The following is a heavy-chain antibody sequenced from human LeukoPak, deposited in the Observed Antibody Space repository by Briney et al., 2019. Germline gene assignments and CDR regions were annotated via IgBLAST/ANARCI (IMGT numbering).Heavy chain of an antibody. J-gene: IGHJ4*02. D-gene: IGHD3-22*01. Sequence: GGSLRLSCAVSGFTVSSNYMTWVRQAPGKGLEWVSVIYSGGSTYYVDSVKGRSTISRDNSKNTVYLQMNRLRADDTAVYYCARDSDDSLDYWGQGTPVTVSS. CDR1: GFTVSSNY. CDR3: ARDSDDSLDY. V-gene: IGHV3-66*01. CDR2: IYSGGST.